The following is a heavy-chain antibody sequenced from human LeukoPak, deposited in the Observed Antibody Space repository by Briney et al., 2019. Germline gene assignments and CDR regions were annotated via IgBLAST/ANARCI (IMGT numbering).Heavy chain of an antibody. CDR3: AKEQRLYDSSGGFDY. Sequence: GGSLRLSCAASGFTFDDYAMHWVRQAPGKGLEWVSGISWNSGSIGYADSVKGRFTISRDNSKNSLYLQMNSLRAEDTALYYCAKEQRLYDSSGGFDYWGQGTLVTVSS. D-gene: IGHD3-22*01. V-gene: IGHV3-9*01. J-gene: IGHJ4*02. CDR1: GFTFDDYA. CDR2: ISWNSGSI.